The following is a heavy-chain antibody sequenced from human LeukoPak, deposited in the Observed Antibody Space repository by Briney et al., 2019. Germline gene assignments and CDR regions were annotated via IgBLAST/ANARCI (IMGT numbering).Heavy chain of an antibody. Sequence: SETLSLTCAVYGGSFSGYYWSWIRQPPGKGLEWIGEINHSGSTNYNPSLKSRVTISVDTSKNQFSLKLSSVTAADTAVYYCASETSGGSIDYWGQGTLVTVSS. CDR3: ASETSGGSIDY. CDR1: GGSFSGYY. V-gene: IGHV4-34*01. CDR2: INHSGST. J-gene: IGHJ4*02. D-gene: IGHD3-10*01.